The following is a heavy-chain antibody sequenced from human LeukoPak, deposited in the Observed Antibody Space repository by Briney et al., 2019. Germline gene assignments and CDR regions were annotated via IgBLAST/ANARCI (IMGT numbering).Heavy chain of an antibody. D-gene: IGHD3-9*01. J-gene: IGHJ4*02. CDR3: TTADYDILTGYYPFDY. CDR2: IKSKTDGGTT. CDR1: GFTFSNAW. Sequence: GGSLRLSCAASGFTFSNAWMSWVRQAPGKGLEWVGRIKSKTDGGTTDYAAAGKGRFTISRDDSKNTLYLQMNSLNTEDTAVYYCTTADYDILTGYYPFDYWGQGTLVTVSS. V-gene: IGHV3-15*01.